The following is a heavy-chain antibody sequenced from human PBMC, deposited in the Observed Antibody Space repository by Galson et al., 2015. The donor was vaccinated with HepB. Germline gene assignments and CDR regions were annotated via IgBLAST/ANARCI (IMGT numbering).Heavy chain of an antibody. J-gene: IGHJ5*02. CDR1: GFSLSNARMG. V-gene: IGHV2-26*01. Sequence: PALVKPTQTLTLTCTVSGFSLSNARMGVSWIRQPPGKALEWLAHIFSNDEKSYSTSLKSRLTISKDTSKSQVVLTMTNMDPVDTATYYCARMVPYYYDSSGYYPNWFDPWGQGTLVTVSS. CDR2: IFSNDEK. CDR3: ARMVPYYYDSSGYYPNWFDP. D-gene: IGHD3-22*01.